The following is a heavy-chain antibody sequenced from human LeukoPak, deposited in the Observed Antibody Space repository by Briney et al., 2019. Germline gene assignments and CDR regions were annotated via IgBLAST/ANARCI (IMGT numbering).Heavy chain of an antibody. CDR1: GFTFSSYG. D-gene: IGHD3-9*01. Sequence: PGGSLRLSCAASGFTFSSYGMHWVRQAPGKGPEWVAVISYDGSNKYYADSVKGRLTISRDNSKNTLYLQMNSLRAEDTAVYYCAKVTRYFDWLLLDAFDIWGQGTMVTVSS. CDR3: AKVTRYFDWLLLDAFDI. J-gene: IGHJ3*02. V-gene: IGHV3-30*18. CDR2: ISYDGSNK.